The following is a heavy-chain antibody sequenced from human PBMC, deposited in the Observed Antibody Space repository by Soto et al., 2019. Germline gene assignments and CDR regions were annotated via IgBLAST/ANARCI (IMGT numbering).Heavy chain of an antibody. CDR3: ARCPLRTVVNFQDACDI. CDR2: INRDGSST. V-gene: IGHV3-74*01. J-gene: IGHJ3*02. D-gene: IGHD2-15*01. CDR1: GFTFSSHW. Sequence: EVQLVESGGGLVQPGGSLRLSCAASGFTFSSHWMHWVRQAPGKGLVLVSRINRDGSSTSYPDSVKGRFTISRDNAKNTLELQMHSLRAKDTAVYYCARCPLRTVVNFQDACDIWGQGTMVTVSS.